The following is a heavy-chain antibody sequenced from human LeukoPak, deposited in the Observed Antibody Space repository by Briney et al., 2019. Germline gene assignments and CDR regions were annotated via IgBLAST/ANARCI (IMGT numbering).Heavy chain of an antibody. J-gene: IGHJ6*02. CDR3: AGGSTGIYYYYGMDV. CDR1: GGTFSSYA. D-gene: IGHD3-10*01. V-gene: IGHV1-69*13. Sequence: SVKVSCKASGGTFSSYAINWVRQAPGQGLEWMGGIIPIFGTANYAQKFQGRVTITADESTSTAYMELSSLRSEDTAVYYCAGGSTGIYYYYGMDVWGQGTTVTVPS. CDR2: IIPIFGTA.